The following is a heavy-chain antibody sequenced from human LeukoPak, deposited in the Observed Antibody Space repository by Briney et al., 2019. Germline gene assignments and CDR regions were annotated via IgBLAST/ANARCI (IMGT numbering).Heavy chain of an antibody. CDR1: GFTFSSYA. Sequence: GESLKISCAASGFTFSSYAMSWVRQAPGKGLEWVSAISGSGGSTYYADSVKGRFTISRDNSKNTLYLQMNSLRAEDTAVYYCAKAKYCSGGSCPLDYWGQGTLVTVSS. V-gene: IGHV3-23*01. CDR3: AKAKYCSGGSCPLDY. D-gene: IGHD2-15*01. CDR2: ISGSGGST. J-gene: IGHJ4*02.